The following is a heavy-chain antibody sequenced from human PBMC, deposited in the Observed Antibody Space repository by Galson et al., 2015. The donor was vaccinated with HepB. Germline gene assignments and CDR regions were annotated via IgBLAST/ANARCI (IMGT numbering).Heavy chain of an antibody. D-gene: IGHD6-13*01. J-gene: IGHJ6*02. CDR2: ISSSSSYI. CDR3: ARHIAAAPPRYYYYYGMDV. Sequence: SLRLSCAASGFTFSSYSMNWVRQAPGKGLEWVSSISSSSSYIYYADSVKGRFTISRDNAKNSLYLQMNSLRAEDTAVYYCARHIAAAPPRYYYYYGMDVWGQGTTVTVSS. CDR1: GFTFSSYS. V-gene: IGHV3-21*01.